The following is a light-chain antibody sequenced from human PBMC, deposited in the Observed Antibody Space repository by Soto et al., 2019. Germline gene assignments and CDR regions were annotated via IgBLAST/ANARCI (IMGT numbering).Light chain of an antibody. Sequence: QSVLTQPPSASGTPGQRVTISCSGSSANIGSNTVNWYHQLPGTAPKLLIYSNDQRPSGVPDRFSGSKSGTSASLAISGLQSEDEADYYCAAWDDSLNGFVLFGGGTKLTVL. V-gene: IGLV1-44*01. J-gene: IGLJ2*01. CDR2: SND. CDR1: SANIGSNT. CDR3: AAWDDSLNGFVL.